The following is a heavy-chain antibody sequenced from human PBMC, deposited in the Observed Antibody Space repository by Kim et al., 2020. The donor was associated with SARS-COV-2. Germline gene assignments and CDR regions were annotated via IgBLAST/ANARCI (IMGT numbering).Heavy chain of an antibody. D-gene: IGHD1-26*01. J-gene: IGHJ3*02. CDR2: ISGSRGST. CDR1: GFTFFSYA. Sequence: GGSLRLSCAASGFTFFSYAMTWVRQAPGKGLEWVSGISGSRGSTYYADSVKGRFTISRDNSKNTLFLQMNSLRAEDTAVYYCAKDLYATNIWGLGTMVTV. V-gene: IGHV3-23*01. CDR3: AKDLYATNI.